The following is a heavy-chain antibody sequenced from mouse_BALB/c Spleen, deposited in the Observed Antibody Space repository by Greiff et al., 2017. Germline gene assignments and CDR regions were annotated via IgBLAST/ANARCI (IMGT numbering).Heavy chain of an antibody. V-gene: IGHV5-9-4*01. J-gene: IGHJ1*01. CDR2: ISSGGSYT. CDR3: ASPIYYGNYGRYFDV. Sequence: EVHLVESGGGLVKPGGSLKLSCAASGFTFSSYAMSWVRQSPEKRLEWVAEISSGGSYTYYPDTVKGRFTISRDNAKNTLYLQMSSLKSEDTALYYCASPIYYGNYGRYFDVWGAGTTVTVSS. D-gene: IGHD2-1*01. CDR1: GFTFSSYA.